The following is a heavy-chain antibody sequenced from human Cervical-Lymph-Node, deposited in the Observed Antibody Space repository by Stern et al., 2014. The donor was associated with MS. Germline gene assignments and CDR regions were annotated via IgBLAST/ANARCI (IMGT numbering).Heavy chain of an antibody. Sequence: EVQLVESGGGLVQPGGSLRLSCVASGFTFRNYWMHWVRHGLGKGMVWVARINRDGTTITHADSVKGRFTISRDNAKNTLYLQMNSLRVEDTAVYYCTKDTYGPEDYWGQGTSVTVSS. J-gene: IGHJ4*02. CDR2: INRDGTTI. CDR3: TKDTYGPEDY. D-gene: IGHD3-10*01. CDR1: GFTFRNYW. V-gene: IGHV3-74*03.